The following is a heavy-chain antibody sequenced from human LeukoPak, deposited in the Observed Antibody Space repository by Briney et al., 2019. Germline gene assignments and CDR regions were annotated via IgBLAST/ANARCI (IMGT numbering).Heavy chain of an antibody. Sequence: SETLSPTCTVSGGSISSYYWSWIRQPAGKGLEWIGRIYTSGSTNYNPSLKSRVTMSVDTSKNQFSLKLSSVTAADTAVYYCARRGLVYDSSGYYYVDAFDIWGQGTMVTVSS. J-gene: IGHJ3*02. CDR2: IYTSGST. CDR3: ARRGLVYDSSGYYYVDAFDI. D-gene: IGHD3-22*01. CDR1: GGSISSYY. V-gene: IGHV4-4*07.